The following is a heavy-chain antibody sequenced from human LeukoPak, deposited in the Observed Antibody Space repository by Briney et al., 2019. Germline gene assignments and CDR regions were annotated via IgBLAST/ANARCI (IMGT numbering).Heavy chain of an antibody. Sequence: GGSLRLSCAASGFTFSRYGMHWIRKAPGKGLEWVSYISSSGSTIYYADSVKGRFTISRDNAKNSLYLQMNRLRAEDTAVYYCATDGGYCSGGRCFPLGFEYWGQGTLVTVSS. CDR1: GFTFSRYG. CDR2: ISSSGSTI. J-gene: IGHJ4*02. D-gene: IGHD2-15*01. CDR3: ATDGGYCSGGRCFPLGFEY. V-gene: IGHV3-48*04.